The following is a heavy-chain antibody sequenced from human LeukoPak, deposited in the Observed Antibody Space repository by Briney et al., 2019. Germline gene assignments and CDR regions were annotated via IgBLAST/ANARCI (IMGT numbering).Heavy chain of an antibody. Sequence: GGSLRLSCAASGFTFSSYGMHWVRQAPGKGLEWVAVIWYDGSNKYYADSVKGRFTISRDNSKNTLYLQMDSLRAEDTAVYYCARAISYGDYAYWGQGTLVTVSS. V-gene: IGHV3-33*01. D-gene: IGHD4-17*01. CDR1: GFTFSSYG. CDR2: IWYDGSNK. J-gene: IGHJ4*02. CDR3: ARAISYGDYAY.